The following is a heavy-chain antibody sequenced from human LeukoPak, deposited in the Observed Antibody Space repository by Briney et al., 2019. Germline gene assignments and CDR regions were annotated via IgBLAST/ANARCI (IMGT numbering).Heavy chain of an antibody. Sequence: SETLSLTCTVSGGSISSYYWSWIRQPPGKGLEWIGYIYYSGSTNYNPSLKSRVTISGDTSKNQFSLKLSSVTAADTAVYSCAGFTFFRGVITFDYWGQGTLVTVSS. D-gene: IGHD3-10*01. CDR2: IYYSGST. J-gene: IGHJ4*02. CDR3: AGFTFFRGVITFDY. CDR1: GGSISSYY. V-gene: IGHV4-59*08.